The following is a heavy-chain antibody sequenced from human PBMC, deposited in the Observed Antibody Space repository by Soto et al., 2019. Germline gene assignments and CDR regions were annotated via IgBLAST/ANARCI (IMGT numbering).Heavy chain of an antibody. CDR3: VKKSIGMVTNPVYWYFDL. J-gene: IGHJ2*01. D-gene: IGHD2-21*02. CDR1: GFTFISYA. V-gene: IGHV3-23*01. CDR2: TSGGGDVA. Sequence: EVQLLESGGGLVQPGGSLRLSCAASGFTFISYAMSWVRQAPGKGLEWVSGTSGGGDVAFYADSVKGRFTISRDNSKNTLYLQMNSLRAEDTALYYCVKKSIGMVTNPVYWYFDLWGRGTLVTVSS.